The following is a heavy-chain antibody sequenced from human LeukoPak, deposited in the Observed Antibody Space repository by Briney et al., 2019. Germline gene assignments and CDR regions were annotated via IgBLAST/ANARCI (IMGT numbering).Heavy chain of an antibody. CDR1: GYTFTGYY. CDR3: ARAGDSYSVDY. J-gene: IGHJ4*02. CDR2: INSNSGGT. V-gene: IGHV1-2*06. D-gene: IGHD3-10*01. Sequence: ASVKVSRKASGYTFTGYYMHWVRQAPGQGLEWVGRINSNSGGTNYAQKFQGRVTMTRDTSISTAYMELSRLRSDDTAVYYCARAGDSYSVDYWGQGTLVTVSS.